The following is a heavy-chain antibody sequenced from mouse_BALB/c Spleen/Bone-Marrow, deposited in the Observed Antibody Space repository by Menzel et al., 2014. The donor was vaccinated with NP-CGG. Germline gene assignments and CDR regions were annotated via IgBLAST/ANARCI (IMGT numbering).Heavy chain of an antibody. Sequence: VQVVESGAELAKPGASVKMSCKASGYTFXSYWMHWVKQRPGQGLEWIGYINPSTGYTEYNQKFKDKATLTADKSSSTAYMQLSSLTSEDSAVYYCARQITTVDYAMDYWGQGTSVTVSS. CDR2: INPSTGYT. CDR1: GYTFXSYW. V-gene: IGHV1-7*01. CDR3: ARQITTVDYAMDY. D-gene: IGHD1-1*01. J-gene: IGHJ4*01.